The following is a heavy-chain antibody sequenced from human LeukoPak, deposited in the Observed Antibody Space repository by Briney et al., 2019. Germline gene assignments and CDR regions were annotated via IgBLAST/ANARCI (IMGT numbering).Heavy chain of an antibody. J-gene: IGHJ4*02. V-gene: IGHV1-8*01. CDR2: MNPNSGNT. CDR3: ARVHNGWFGELGGVDFDY. CDR1: GYTFTSYD. Sequence: VASVKVSCKASGYTFTSYDINWVRQATGQGLEWMGWMNPNSGNTGYAQKFQGRVTMTRNTSISTAYMELSSLRSEDMAVYYCARVHNGWFGELGGVDFDYWGQGTLVTVSS. D-gene: IGHD3-10*01.